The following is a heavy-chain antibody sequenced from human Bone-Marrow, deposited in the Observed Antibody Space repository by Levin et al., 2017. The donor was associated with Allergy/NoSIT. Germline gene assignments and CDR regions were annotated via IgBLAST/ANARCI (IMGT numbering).Heavy chain of an antibody. CDR1: GFTFSSYS. CDR3: VRVDNSGWASFDY. V-gene: IGHV3-21*01. D-gene: IGHD6-19*01. J-gene: IGHJ4*02. CDR2: INADSDYI. Sequence: SCAASGFTFSSYSLCWVRQAPGKGLEWVSSINADSDYIYYADSVKGRFTISRDNARSSLFLQMNSLRAEDTAVFYCVRVDNSGWASFDYWGQGTLVTVSS.